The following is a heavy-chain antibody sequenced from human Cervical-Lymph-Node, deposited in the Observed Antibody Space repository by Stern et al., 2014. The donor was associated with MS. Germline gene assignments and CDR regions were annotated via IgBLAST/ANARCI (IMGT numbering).Heavy chain of an antibody. CDR1: GFTFSSYG. V-gene: IGHV3-30*03. D-gene: IGHD2-8*01. J-gene: IGHJ4*02. CDR3: ARDYEDTSMLFDH. Sequence: VHLVESGGAVVQPGRSLRLSCAASGFTFSSYGMHWFRQAPGKELEWVTVISYDGNHKYYAASVKGRFTISRDNSKNTLHLQMNSVTPDDTAIYYCARDYEDTSMLFDHWGQGTLVTVSS. CDR2: ISYDGNHK.